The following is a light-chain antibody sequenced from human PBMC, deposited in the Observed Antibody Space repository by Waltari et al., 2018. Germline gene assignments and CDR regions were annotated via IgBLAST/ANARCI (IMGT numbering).Light chain of an antibody. Sequence: EIVLTQSPGTLSLSPWESATLSCRTSQRVTRALAWYQQKPGQAPRLLIYGASNRATGIPDRFSGSGSGTDFSLTISSLEPEDFAVYYCQHYLRLPVTFGQGTKVEVK. V-gene: IGKV3-20*01. J-gene: IGKJ1*01. CDR2: GAS. CDR1: QRVTRA. CDR3: QHYLRLPVT.